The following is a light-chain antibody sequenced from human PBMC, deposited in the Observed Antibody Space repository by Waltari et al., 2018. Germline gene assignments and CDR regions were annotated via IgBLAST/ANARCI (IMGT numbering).Light chain of an antibody. J-gene: IGLJ2*01. CDR1: SSDVGSYNL. CDR2: EGS. V-gene: IGLV2-23*03. CDR3: CSYAGSSTFGV. Sequence: QSALTQPASVSGSPGQSITISCTGTSSDVGSYNLVSWYQKHPGKAPKIMIYEGSKRPSGVSTRCTGSESGNTASRRISGLQAEDEADYYCCSYAGSSTFGVFGGGTKLTVL.